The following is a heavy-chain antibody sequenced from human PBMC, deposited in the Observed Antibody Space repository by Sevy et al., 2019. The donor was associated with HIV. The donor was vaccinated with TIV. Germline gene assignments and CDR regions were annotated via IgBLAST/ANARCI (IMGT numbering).Heavy chain of an antibody. CDR1: GFTVSSYG. CDR3: AKGYYYDSSGYWKDAFDI. Sequence: GGSLRLSCAASGFTVSSYGMHWVRQAPGKGLEWVAVIYYDGVNKFYADSVKGRFTISRDNSKNTLYLQMNSLRAEDTVVYYCAKGYYYDSSGYWKDAFDIWGPGTMVTVSS. J-gene: IGHJ3*02. CDR2: IYYDGVNK. D-gene: IGHD3-22*01. V-gene: IGHV3-33*06.